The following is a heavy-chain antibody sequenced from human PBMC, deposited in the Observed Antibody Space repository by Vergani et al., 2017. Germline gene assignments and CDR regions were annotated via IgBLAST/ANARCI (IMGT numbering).Heavy chain of an antibody. CDR2: MNPNSGNT. V-gene: IGHV1-8*01. CDR1: GYTFTSYD. CDR3: ARGPSITIFGVGYNWFDP. Sequence: QVQLVQSGAEVKKPGASVKVSYKASGYTFTSYDINWVRQATGQGLEWMVWMNPNSGNTGYAQKFQGRVTMTRNTSISTAYMELSSLRSEDTAVYYCARGPSITIFGVGYNWFDPWGQGTLVTVSS. J-gene: IGHJ5*02. D-gene: IGHD3-3*01.